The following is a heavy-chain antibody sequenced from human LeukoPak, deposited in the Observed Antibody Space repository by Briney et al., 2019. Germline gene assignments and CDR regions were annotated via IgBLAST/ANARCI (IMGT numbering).Heavy chain of an antibody. D-gene: IGHD1/OR15-1a*01. CDR2: ISWYSGSI. Sequence: GGSLRLSCAASGFTFDDYAMHWVRQAPGKGLEWVSGISWYSGSIGYADSVKGRFTISRDNAKNSLYLQMNSLRAEDTALYYCARTPDYWGQGTLVTVSS. CDR3: ARTPDY. V-gene: IGHV3-9*01. J-gene: IGHJ4*02. CDR1: GFTFDDYA.